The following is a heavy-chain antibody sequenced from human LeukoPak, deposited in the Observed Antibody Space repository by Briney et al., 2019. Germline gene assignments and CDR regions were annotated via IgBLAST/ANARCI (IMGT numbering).Heavy chain of an antibody. D-gene: IGHD1-26*01. CDR3: ARDSVVGAT. V-gene: IGHV4-39*07. CDR2: IFYSGGT. CDR1: GGSINTPNYY. J-gene: IGHJ5*02. Sequence: TSETLSLTCTVSGGSINTPNYYWGWIRQTPGKGLEWIGNIFYSGGTYYSPSLTSRVTISLDTSRNQSSLKLNSVTAADTAVYYCARDSVVGATWGQGTLVTVSS.